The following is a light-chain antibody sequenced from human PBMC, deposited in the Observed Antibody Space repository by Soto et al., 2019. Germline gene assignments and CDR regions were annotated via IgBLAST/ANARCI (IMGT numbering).Light chain of an antibody. J-gene: IGKJ4*01. V-gene: IGKV1-9*01. CDR2: AAS. Sequence: DIQLTQSPSFLSAPVGDRVTITCRASHGISTYLAWYQQRPVKTPNLLLHAASTLQSGVPSRFSGSGSGTECTITSSSLHPEDFAPYSCQQVKTYPLTFGGGTTVEIK. CDR3: QQVKTYPLT. CDR1: HGISTY.